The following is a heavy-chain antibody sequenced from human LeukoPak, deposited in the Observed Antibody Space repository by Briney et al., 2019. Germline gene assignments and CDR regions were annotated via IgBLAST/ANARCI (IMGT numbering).Heavy chain of an antibody. CDR3: ARGGLRYFDWLLTPNYNWFDP. D-gene: IGHD3-9*01. Sequence: ASVKVSCKASGYTFTGYYMHWVRQATGQGLEWMGWMNPNSGNTGYAQKFQGRVTMTRNTSISTAYMELSSLRSEDTAVYYCARGGLRYFDWLLTPNYNWFDPWGQGTLVTVSS. J-gene: IGHJ5*02. V-gene: IGHV1-8*02. CDR1: GYTFTGYY. CDR2: MNPNSGNT.